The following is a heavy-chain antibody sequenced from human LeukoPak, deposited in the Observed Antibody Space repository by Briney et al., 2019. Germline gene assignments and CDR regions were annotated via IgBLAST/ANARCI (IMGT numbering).Heavy chain of an antibody. J-gene: IGHJ6*02. CDR1: GFTFSSYG. D-gene: IGHD1-26*01. CDR2: ISYDGSNK. Sequence: GGSLRLSCEASGFTFSSYGMHWVRQAPGKGLEWVAVISYDGSNKYYADSVKGRFTISRDNSKNTLYLQMNSLRAEDTAVYYCAKGSFSPYYYYGMDVWGQGTTVTVSS. V-gene: IGHV3-30*18. CDR3: AKGSFSPYYYYGMDV.